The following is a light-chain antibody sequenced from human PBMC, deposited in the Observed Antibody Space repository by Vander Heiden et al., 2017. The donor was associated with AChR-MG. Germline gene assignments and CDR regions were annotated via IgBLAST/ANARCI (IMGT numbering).Light chain of an antibody. CDR3: QQYNIWRT. J-gene: IGKJ1*01. CDR2: GAS. CDR1: QSVSSN. Sequence: EIVMTQSPATLSVSPGERATLSCRASQSVSSNLAWYQQKPGQAPRLLIYGASTRATGIPARFSGSGSGTEFTLTISSLQSEDFAVYYWQQYNIWRTFGQGTKVESK. V-gene: IGKV3-15*01.